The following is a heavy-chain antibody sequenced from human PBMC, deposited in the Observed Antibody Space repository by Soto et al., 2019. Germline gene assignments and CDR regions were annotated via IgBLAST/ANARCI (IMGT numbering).Heavy chain of an antibody. D-gene: IGHD2-2*01. V-gene: IGHV4-31*03. CDR3: ARGGYCRSTSCSTSFYYMDV. Sequence: SETLSLTCTVSGGSISSGGYYWSWIRQHPGKGLEWIGYIYYSGSTYYNPSLKSRVTISVDTSKNQFSLKLSSVTAADTAVYYCARGGYCRSTSCSTSFYYMDVWGKGTTVTVSS. CDR1: GGSISSGGYY. CDR2: IYYSGST. J-gene: IGHJ6*03.